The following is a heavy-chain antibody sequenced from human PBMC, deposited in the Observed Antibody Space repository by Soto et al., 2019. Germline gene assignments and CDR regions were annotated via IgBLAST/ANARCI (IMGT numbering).Heavy chain of an antibody. V-gene: IGHV3-30*03. D-gene: IGHD1-1*01. CDR1: GFTFSSYG. CDR3: ARGRWVEEAYNYFDY. J-gene: IGHJ4*01. CDR2: ISYDGSNK. Sequence: GGSLRLSCAASGFTFSSYGMHWVRQAPGKGLEWVTLISYDGSNKYYADSVKGRFTISRDNSKNTLYLQMNSLRAEDTAVYYCARGRWVEEAYNYFDYWGQGTLVTVSS.